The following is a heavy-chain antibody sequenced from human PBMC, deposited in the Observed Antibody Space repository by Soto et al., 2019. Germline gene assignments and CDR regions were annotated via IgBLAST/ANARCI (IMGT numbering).Heavy chain of an antibody. CDR3: AKDGTGIQLWLHYYYVMDV. CDR2: ISGSGGST. V-gene: IGHV3-23*01. D-gene: IGHD5-18*01. CDR1: GFTFSSYA. J-gene: IGHJ6*02. Sequence: GGSLRLSCAASGFTFSSYAMSWVRQAPGKGLEWVSAISGSGGSTYYADSVKGRFTISRDNSKNTLYLQMNSLGAEDTAVYYCAKDGTGIQLWLHYYYVMDVWGQGTTVTVSS.